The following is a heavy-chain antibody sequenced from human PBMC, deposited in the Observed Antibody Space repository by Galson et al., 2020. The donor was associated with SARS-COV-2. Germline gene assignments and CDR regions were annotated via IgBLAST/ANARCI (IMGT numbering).Heavy chain of an antibody. Sequence: GESLKISCAASGFTFSKYWMHWVRQAPGKGLEWLSRIKGDGSYTDYADSVKGRFTISRDNAKNTLYLQMNSLRAEDTAVYFCGRDHFGYNARDYWGQGTRMTVS. J-gene: IGHJ4*02. D-gene: IGHD5-12*01. V-gene: IGHV3-74*01. CDR1: GFTFSKYW. CDR2: IKGDGSYT. CDR3: GRDHFGYNARDY.